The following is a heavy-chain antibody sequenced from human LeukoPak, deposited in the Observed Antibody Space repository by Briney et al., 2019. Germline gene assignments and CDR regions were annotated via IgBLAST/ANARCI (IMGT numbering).Heavy chain of an antibody. CDR2: ISGNGGVT. CDR1: GFTFSIYA. CDR3: ATAHYYDTSAYSDY. J-gene: IGHJ4*02. D-gene: IGHD3-22*01. Sequence: PGGSLRLSCAASGFTFSIYAMSWVRQAPGKELEWVSTISGNGGVTYYADSVKGRFTISRDNSKTTLNLQMNSLRAEDTAVYCCATAHYYDTSAYSDYWGQGTLVTVSS. V-gene: IGHV3-23*01.